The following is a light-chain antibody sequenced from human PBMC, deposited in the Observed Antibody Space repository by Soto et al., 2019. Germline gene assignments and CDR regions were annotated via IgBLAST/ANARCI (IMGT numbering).Light chain of an antibody. CDR3: QQRNSYPLT. J-gene: IGKJ4*01. Sequence: DIPLTQPPSFLSASVRDRVTITCRASQGMSSYFAWYQQKPGKAPKLLIYATSTLQRGVPSRFSGSGSGTEFTLTNSSLQPEDFAAYYCQQRNSYPLTFGGGTKVEIK. CDR2: ATS. CDR1: QGMSSY. V-gene: IGKV1-9*01.